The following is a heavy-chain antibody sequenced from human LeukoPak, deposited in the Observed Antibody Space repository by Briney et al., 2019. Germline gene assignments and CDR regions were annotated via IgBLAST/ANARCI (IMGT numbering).Heavy chain of an antibody. CDR3: ARRLEYSGSKGVFDY. CDR2: SSYDRTTI. D-gene: IGHD1-26*01. J-gene: IGHJ4*02. Sequence: GGSLRLSCAASGFTFSSYSMNWVRQAPGKGLEWVAHSSYDRTTIYYADSVKDRFTISRDNAKNSLYLQMNSLRDEDTAVYYCARRLEYSGSKGVFDYWGQGTLVTVSS. CDR1: GFTFSSYS. V-gene: IGHV3-48*02.